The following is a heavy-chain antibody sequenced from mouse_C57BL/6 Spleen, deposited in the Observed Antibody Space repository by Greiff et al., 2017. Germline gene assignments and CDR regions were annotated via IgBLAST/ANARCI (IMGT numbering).Heavy chain of an antibody. J-gene: IGHJ4*01. Sequence: VHVKQSGPVLVKPGASVKMSCKASGYTFTDYYMNWVKQSHGKSLEWIGVINPYNGGTSYNQKFKGKATLTVDKSSSTAYMELNSLTSEDSAVYYCARDYYGSSHLYYAMDYWGQGTSVTVSS. D-gene: IGHD1-1*01. CDR1: GYTFTDYY. CDR2: INPYNGGT. V-gene: IGHV1-19*01. CDR3: ARDYYGSSHLYYAMDY.